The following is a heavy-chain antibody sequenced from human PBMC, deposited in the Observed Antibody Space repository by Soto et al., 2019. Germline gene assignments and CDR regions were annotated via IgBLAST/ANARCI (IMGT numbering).Heavy chain of an antibody. CDR3: ARRAHHYDTSGSSRYYFDY. CDR1: GYSFTNYG. D-gene: IGHD3-22*01. J-gene: IGHJ4*02. CDR2: NYPGDSDT. V-gene: IGHV5-51*03. Sequence: EVQLVQSGPEVKKPGESLKISCKGSGYSFTNYGIGWVRQMPGKGLEWMGNNYPGDSDTRYSPSFQGQVTISAAKSINNAYLQWRSLKASDTAIYYCARRAHHYDTSGSSRYYFDYWGQGTLVTVSS.